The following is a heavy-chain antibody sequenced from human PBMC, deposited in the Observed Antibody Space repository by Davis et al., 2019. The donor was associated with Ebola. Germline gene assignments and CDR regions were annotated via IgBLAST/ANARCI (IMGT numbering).Heavy chain of an antibody. V-gene: IGHV3-11*01. CDR1: GFTFSGSA. J-gene: IGHJ4*02. D-gene: IGHD2-2*01. CDR3: ARERGYCSSTSCYLDY. CDR2: ISSSGSTI. Sequence: GESLKISCAASGFTFSGSAMHWIRQAPGKGLEWVSYISSSGSTIYYADSVKGRFTISRDNAKNSLYLQMNSLRAEDTAVYYCARERGYCSSTSCYLDYWGQGTLVTVSS.